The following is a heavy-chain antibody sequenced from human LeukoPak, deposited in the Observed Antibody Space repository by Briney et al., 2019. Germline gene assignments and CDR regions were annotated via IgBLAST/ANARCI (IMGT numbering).Heavy chain of an antibody. CDR2: IYYSGST. Sequence: PSETLSLTCTASGGSFSSYYWSWIRQPPGKGLEWIGYIYYSGSTNYNPSLKSRVTISVATSKNQFSLKLSSVTAADTAVYYCARGGPYYYDSSGYNFDYWGQGTLVTVSS. J-gene: IGHJ4*02. CDR1: GGSFSSYY. CDR3: ARGGPYYYDSSGYNFDY. V-gene: IGHV4-59*08. D-gene: IGHD3-22*01.